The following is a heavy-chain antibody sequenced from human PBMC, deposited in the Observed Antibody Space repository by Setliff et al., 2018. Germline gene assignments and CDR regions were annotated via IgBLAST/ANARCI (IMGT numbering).Heavy chain of an antibody. V-gene: IGHV1-2*02. CDR1: GYNFRNYG. CDR3: ARDGSAFFYQN. CDR2: INPNRDDT. D-gene: IGHD1-26*01. Sequence: ASVKVSCKASGYNFRNYGISWVRQAPGQGFEWLGWINPNRDDTKYAQKFQHRILMAKDTSLNTVYVELSSLRSDDTATYYCARDGSAFFYQNWGQGSLVTVSS. J-gene: IGHJ4*02.